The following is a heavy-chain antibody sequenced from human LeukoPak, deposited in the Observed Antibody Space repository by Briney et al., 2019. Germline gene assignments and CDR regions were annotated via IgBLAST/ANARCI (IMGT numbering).Heavy chain of an antibody. CDR3: ARAPADQWLASD. V-gene: IGHV1-69*04. CDR1: GVSLSSHA. Sequence: GASVKVSCKASGVSLSSHAITWVRQAPGQGPEWVGRIVPILGITHYAQKFQGRATITADTSRRTVYMELSSLTSEDTAVYYCARAPADQWLASDWGQGTLVTVSS. J-gene: IGHJ4*02. D-gene: IGHD6-19*01. CDR2: IVPILGIT.